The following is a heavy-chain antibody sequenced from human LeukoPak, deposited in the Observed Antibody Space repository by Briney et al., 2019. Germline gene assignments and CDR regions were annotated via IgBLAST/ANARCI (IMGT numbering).Heavy chain of an antibody. CDR2: ISGSGGGT. Sequence: TGGSLRLSCAASGFTFSSYAMSWVRQAPGKGLEWVSAISGSGGGTYYADSVKGRFTISRDNSKNTLYLQMNSLRAEDTAVYYCAKVGCSSTSCYRLLNNWFDPWGQGTLATVSS. V-gene: IGHV3-23*01. D-gene: IGHD2-2*01. CDR3: AKVGCSSTSCYRLLNNWFDP. CDR1: GFTFSSYA. J-gene: IGHJ5*02.